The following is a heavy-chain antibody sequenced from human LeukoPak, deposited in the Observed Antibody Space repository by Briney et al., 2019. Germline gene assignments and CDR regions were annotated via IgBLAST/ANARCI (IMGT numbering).Heavy chain of an antibody. CDR3: ARSKERRWIDY. D-gene: IGHD1-1*01. CDR1: GYTFTSYG. J-gene: IGHJ4*02. CDR2: ISAYNGNT. V-gene: IGHV1-18*01. Sequence: GASVTVSCKASGYTFTSYGISWVRQAPGQGLEWVGWISAYNGNTNYAQKLQGRVTMTTDTSTSTAYMELRSLRSDDTAVYYCARSKERRWIDYWGQGTLVTVSS.